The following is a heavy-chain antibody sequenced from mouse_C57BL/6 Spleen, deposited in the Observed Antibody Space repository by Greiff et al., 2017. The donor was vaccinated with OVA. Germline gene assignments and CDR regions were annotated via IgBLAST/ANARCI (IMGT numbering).Heavy chain of an antibody. CDR3: ARSPLYDGYGWYFDV. J-gene: IGHJ1*03. CDR1: GYSITSDY. CDR2: ISYSGST. Sequence: VQLQQSGPGLAKPSQPLSLTCSVTGYSITSDYWNWIRKFPGNKLEYMGYISYSGSTYYNPSLKSRISITRDTSKNQYYLQLNSVTTEDTATYYCARSPLYDGYGWYFDVWGTGTTVTVSS. D-gene: IGHD2-3*01. V-gene: IGHV3-8*01.